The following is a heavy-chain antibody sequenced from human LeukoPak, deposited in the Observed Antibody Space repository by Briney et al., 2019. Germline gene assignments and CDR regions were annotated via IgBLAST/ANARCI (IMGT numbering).Heavy chain of an antibody. J-gene: IGHJ2*01. V-gene: IGHV4-39*07. CDR1: GGSISSSSYY. Sequence: SETLSLTCTVSGGSISSSSYYWGWIRQPPGKGLEWIGSIYHSGSTYYNPSLKSRVTISVDTSKNQFSLKLSSVTAADTAVYYCARARASIVVVTAIPRYFDLWGRGTLVTVSS. D-gene: IGHD2-21*02. CDR3: ARARASIVVVTAIPRYFDL. CDR2: IYHSGST.